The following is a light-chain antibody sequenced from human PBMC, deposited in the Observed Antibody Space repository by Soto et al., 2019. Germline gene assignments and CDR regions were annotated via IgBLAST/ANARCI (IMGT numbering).Light chain of an antibody. CDR2: DAS. CDR1: QSVDSQ. J-gene: IGKJ1*01. V-gene: IGKV3-11*01. CDR3: TQRRTWPWT. Sequence: SVVTQSPATLSLSPGKRATLSCRTSQSVDSQVAWYQQKVGQGPRLLIYDASNRATGVPARFSGSGSGTDFTLTISSLEPEDFAVYHCTQRRTWPWTSGQGTKVEIK.